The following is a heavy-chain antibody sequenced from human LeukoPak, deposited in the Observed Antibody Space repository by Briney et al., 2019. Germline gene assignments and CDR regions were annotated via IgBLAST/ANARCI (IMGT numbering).Heavy chain of an antibody. D-gene: IGHD3-10*01. CDR2: IGPSGTAI. J-gene: IGHJ4*02. CDR1: GFTFSSYA. CDR3: ARDIGSITMPGGY. Sequence: PGGSLRLSCAASGFTFSSYAMNWVRQAPGGGLEWVSYIGPSGTAIYYADSVKGRFTISRDNARNSLYLQMNSLRAEDTAVYYCARDIGSITMPGGYWGQGTLVTVSS. V-gene: IGHV3-48*01.